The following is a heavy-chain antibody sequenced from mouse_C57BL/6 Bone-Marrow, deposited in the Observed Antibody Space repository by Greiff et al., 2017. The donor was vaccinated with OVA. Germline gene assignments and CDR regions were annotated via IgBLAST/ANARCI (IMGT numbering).Heavy chain of an antibody. V-gene: IGHV1-15*01. J-gene: IGHJ1*03. Sequence: QVQLQQSGAELVRPGASVTLSCKASGYTFTGYEMHWVKQTPVQGLEWIGAIYPETGGTAYNQKFKGKATLTADKSSSPASMELHVLTAEDSAVYYCTRWLKYFEGWGTGTTVTVSS. D-gene: IGHD2-2*01. CDR2: IYPETGGT. CDR1: GYTFTGYE. CDR3: TRWLKYFEG.